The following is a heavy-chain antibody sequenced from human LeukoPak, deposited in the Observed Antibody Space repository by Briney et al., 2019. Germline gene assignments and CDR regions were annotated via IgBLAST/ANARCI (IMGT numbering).Heavy chain of an antibody. CDR3: AKDSGWSYTFDI. D-gene: IGHD2-15*01. CDR2: ISWNSGSI. V-gene: IGHV3-9*01. CDR1: GFTFGDYA. J-gene: IGHJ3*02. Sequence: GRSLRVSCAASGFTFGDYAMHWVRKAPGQGLEWVSGISWNSGSIGYADSVKGRSTISRDNAKNSLYLQMNSLRAEDTALYYCAKDSGWSYTFDIWGQGTMVTVSS.